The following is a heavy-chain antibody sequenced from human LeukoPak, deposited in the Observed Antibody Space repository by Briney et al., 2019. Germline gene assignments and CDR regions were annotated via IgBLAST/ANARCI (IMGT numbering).Heavy chain of an antibody. J-gene: IGHJ4*02. Sequence: EASVKVSLKASGFTFTSSAVQWVRQARGQRLEWIGWIVVGSGNTNYAQKFQERVTITRDMSTSTAYMELSSLRSEDTAVYYCAASSCGGDCSFDYWGQGTLVTVSS. D-gene: IGHD2-21*02. CDR1: GFTFTSSA. CDR2: IVVGSGNT. CDR3: AASSCGGDCSFDY. V-gene: IGHV1-58*01.